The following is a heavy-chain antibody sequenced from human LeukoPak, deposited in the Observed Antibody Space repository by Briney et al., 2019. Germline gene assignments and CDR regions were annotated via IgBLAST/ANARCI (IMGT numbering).Heavy chain of an antibody. J-gene: IGHJ3*02. CDR3: ASPSDCSGGSCYWRAVDI. D-gene: IGHD2-15*01. Sequence: PGGSLRLSCAASGFTFSSYEMNWVRQAPGKWLEWVSYISSSGSTIYYADSVKGRFTISRDNAKNSLYLQMNSLRAEDTAVYYCASPSDCSGGSCYWRAVDIWGQGTMVTVSS. CDR2: ISSSGSTI. V-gene: IGHV3-48*03. CDR1: GFTFSSYE.